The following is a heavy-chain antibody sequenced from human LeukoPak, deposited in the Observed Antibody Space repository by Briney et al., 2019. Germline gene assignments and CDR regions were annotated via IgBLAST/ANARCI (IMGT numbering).Heavy chain of an antibody. V-gene: IGHV4-38-2*02. CDR3: ARERYYGSGSPFDY. D-gene: IGHD3-10*01. J-gene: IGHJ4*02. CDR2: IYHSGST. CDR1: GGSISSYY. Sequence: SETLSLTCTVSGGSISSYYWSWIRQPPGKGLEWIGSIYHSGSTYYNPSLKSRVTISVDTSKNQFSLKLSSVTAADTAVYYCARERYYGSGSPFDYWGQGTLVTVSS.